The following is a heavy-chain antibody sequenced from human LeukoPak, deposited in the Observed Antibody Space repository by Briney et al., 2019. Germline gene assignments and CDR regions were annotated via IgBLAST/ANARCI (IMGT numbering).Heavy chain of an antibody. J-gene: IGHJ4*02. V-gene: IGHV3-53*01. CDR3: ATESGYYGSGSSDY. CDR1: GFIVSNNH. CDR2: IYSGGST. D-gene: IGHD3-10*01. Sequence: GGSLRLSCAASGFIVSNNHMNWVRQAPGKGLEWVSVIYSGGSTDYADSVKGRFTISKDNSENTLYLQMNSLRAEDTAVYYCATESGYYGSGSSDYWGQGTLVTVSS.